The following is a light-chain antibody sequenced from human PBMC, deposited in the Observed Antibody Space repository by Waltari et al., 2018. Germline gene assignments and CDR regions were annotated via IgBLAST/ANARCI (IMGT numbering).Light chain of an antibody. J-gene: IGKJ1*01. CDR3: QQYYSIPWT. CDR1: PSVLYSSNNKNY. V-gene: IGKV4-1*01. CDR2: WAS. Sequence: DIVMTQSPDSLAVSLGERATINCKSSPSVLYSSNNKNYFAWYQQKPGQPPKLLIYWASTRESVVPDRFSGSGSGTDFTLTISSLQAEDVAVYYCQQYYSIPWTFGQGTKV.